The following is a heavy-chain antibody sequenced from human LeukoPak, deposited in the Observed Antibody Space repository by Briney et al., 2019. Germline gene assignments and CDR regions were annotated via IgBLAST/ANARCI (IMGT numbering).Heavy chain of an antibody. J-gene: IGHJ3*02. Sequence: ASVKVSCKASGGTFSSYAISWVRQARGQGLEWMGGIIPIFGTANYAQKFQGRVTITADESTSTAYMELSSLRSEDTAVYYCARLWNRQPFDIWGQGTMVTVSS. CDR2: IIPIFGTA. V-gene: IGHV1-69*13. CDR1: GGTFSSYA. D-gene: IGHD1-1*01. CDR3: ARLWNRQPFDI.